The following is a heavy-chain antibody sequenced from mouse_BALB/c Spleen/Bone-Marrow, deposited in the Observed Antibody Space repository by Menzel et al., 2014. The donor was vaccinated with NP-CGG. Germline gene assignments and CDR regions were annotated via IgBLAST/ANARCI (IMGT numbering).Heavy chain of an antibody. CDR2: IAPGSGST. Sequence: DLVKPGASVKLSCKASGYTFTSYWINWIKQGPGQGLEWIGRIAPGSGSTYYNEMFKGKATLTVDTSSSTAYIQLSSLPSEDSAVYCCARSRDGYFDVWGAGTTVTVSS. CDR1: GYTFTSYW. V-gene: IGHV1S41*01. J-gene: IGHJ1*01. CDR3: ARSRDGYFDV.